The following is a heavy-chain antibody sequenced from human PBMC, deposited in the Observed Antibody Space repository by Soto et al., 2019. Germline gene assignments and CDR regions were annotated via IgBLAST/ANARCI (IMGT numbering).Heavy chain of an antibody. CDR2: INPSGGGT. CDR3: ARGPKLTDFGDRGYYGMDV. Sequence: QVHLVQSGAEVKKPGASVTFPCKASGYTFSNYYMHWVRQAPGQGLEWVGIINPSGGGTTYAQNFQGRVTMTRDTSTSTVYMELNSLRSEYTAVYYCARGPKLTDFGDRGYYGMDVWGHGTTVTVSS. V-gene: IGHV1-46*01. J-gene: IGHJ6*02. D-gene: IGHD4-17*01. CDR1: GYTFSNYY.